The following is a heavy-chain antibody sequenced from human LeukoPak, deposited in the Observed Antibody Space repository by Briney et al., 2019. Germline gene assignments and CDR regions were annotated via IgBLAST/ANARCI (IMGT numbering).Heavy chain of an antibody. D-gene: IGHD6-19*01. Sequence: GGSLRLSCAASGFTFNSHWMSWVRQAPGKGLEWVANIKQGGSEKNYVDSVKGRLTIYRDNAKNSLFLQMNSLRVEDTAVYYCAREGQWLVRYFDLWGRGTLVTVSS. CDR1: GFTFNSHW. CDR3: AREGQWLVRYFDL. J-gene: IGHJ2*01. V-gene: IGHV3-7*01. CDR2: IKQGGSEK.